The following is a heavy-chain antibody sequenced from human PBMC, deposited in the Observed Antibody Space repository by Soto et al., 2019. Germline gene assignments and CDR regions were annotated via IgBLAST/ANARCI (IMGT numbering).Heavy chain of an antibody. CDR3: AKAANTGSGVNSRLFDY. CDR2: ISVSGGST. Sequence: GESLKISCAASGFTFSSYAMSWVRQAPGKRLEWVSGISVSGGSTYYADSVKGRFTISRDNSKNTLYLQMNSLRAEDTAVYHCAKAANTGSGVNSRLFDYWGQGTLVTVSS. V-gene: IGHV3-23*01. D-gene: IGHD3-10*01. J-gene: IGHJ4*02. CDR1: GFTFSSYA.